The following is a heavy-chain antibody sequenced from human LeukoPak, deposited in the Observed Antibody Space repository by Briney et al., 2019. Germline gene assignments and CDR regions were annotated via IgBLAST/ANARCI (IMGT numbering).Heavy chain of an antibody. CDR3: ARRSSSWKNWFDP. J-gene: IGHJ5*02. Sequence: SETLSLTCTVSGGSIDSNSWTWIRQPPGKGLEWIGYIYYSGTTNYNPSLKSRVTMSVDMSKSQFSLKLSSVTAADTAVYYCARRSSSWKNWFDPWGQGTLVTVSS. CDR1: GGSIDSNS. V-gene: IGHV4-59*01. D-gene: IGHD6-13*01. CDR2: IYYSGTT.